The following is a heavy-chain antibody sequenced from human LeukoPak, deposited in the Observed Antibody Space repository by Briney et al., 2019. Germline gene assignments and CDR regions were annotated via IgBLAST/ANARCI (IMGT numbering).Heavy chain of an antibody. Sequence: KVSCKASGYTFTSYWIGWVRQMPGKGLEWMGIIYPGDSDTRYSPSFQGQVTISADKSISTAYLQWSSLKASDTAMYYCARLDYDILTGLDYWGQGTLVTVSS. CDR1: GYTFTSYW. J-gene: IGHJ4*02. V-gene: IGHV5-51*01. CDR3: ARLDYDILTGLDY. D-gene: IGHD3-9*01. CDR2: IYPGDSDT.